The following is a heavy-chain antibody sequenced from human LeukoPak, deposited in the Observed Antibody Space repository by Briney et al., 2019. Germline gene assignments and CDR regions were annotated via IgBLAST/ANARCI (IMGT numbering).Heavy chain of an antibody. V-gene: IGHV1-2*02. Sequence: ASVKVSCKASGYPFRGDNMHWVRQAPGQGFEWIGCINPSNGDTVYAQKFQGRVTMAWDTSISTVYMELKRLISDDTAMYYCARRVQQLLSTGWFDPWGQGTLVTVSS. CDR3: ARRVQQLLSTGWFDP. D-gene: IGHD6-13*01. CDR2: INPSNGDT. CDR1: GYPFRGDN. J-gene: IGHJ5*02.